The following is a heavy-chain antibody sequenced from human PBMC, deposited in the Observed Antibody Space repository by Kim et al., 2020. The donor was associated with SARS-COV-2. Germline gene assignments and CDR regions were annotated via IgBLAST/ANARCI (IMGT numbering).Heavy chain of an antibody. D-gene: IGHD2-2*01. CDR2: ISGSGGST. V-gene: IGHV3-23*01. J-gene: IGHJ3*02. CDR1: GFTFSSYA. CDR3: AKDPPIVVVPAAMAFDI. Sequence: GGSLRLSCAASGFTFSSYAMSWVRQAPGKGLEWVSAISGSGGSTYYADSVKGRFTISRDNSKNTLYLQMNSLRAEDTAVYYCAKDPPIVVVPAAMAFDIWGQGTMVTVSS.